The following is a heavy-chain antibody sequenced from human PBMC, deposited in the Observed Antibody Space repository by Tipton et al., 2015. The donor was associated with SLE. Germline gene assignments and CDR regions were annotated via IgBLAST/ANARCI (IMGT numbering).Heavy chain of an antibody. D-gene: IGHD3-3*01. CDR3: ARSSWYDFWSGYYSERYFDL. J-gene: IGHJ2*01. CDR2: IYSGGST. V-gene: IGHV3-53*01. CDR1: GFTVDTNY. Sequence: GSLRLSCAASGFTVDTNYMTWVRQAPGKGLEWVSLIYSGGSTNYADSVKGRFTISRDNSKNTLYLQMNSLRVEDTAVYYCARSSWYDFWSGYYSERYFDLWGRGTLVTVSS.